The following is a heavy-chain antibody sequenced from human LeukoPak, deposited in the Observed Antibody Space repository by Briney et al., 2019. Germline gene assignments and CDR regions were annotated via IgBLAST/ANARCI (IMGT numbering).Heavy chain of an antibody. D-gene: IGHD2-15*01. CDR3: ARATGYSRGGSCHHYAFAF. CDR1: GFTFRIDS. J-gene: IGHJ3*01. CDR2: ISSSSSTI. V-gene: IGHV3-48*02. Sequence: GGSLRLLCAACGFTFRIDSMNWVRQAPGKGLEWVSYISSSSSTIYYADCVKGRFTISRDNAMNSVYLQMNSLRDEDTAVYYCARATGYSRGGSCHHYAFAFWGQGTMVTVSS.